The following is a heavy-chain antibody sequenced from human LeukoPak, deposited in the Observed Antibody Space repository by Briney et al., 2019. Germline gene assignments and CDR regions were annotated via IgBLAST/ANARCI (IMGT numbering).Heavy chain of an antibody. D-gene: IGHD6-19*01. J-gene: IGHJ4*02. CDR3: ARHPTIAVADPFDY. CDR1: EYSFTSYW. Sequence: GESLKISCKGSEYSFTSYWIGWVRQMPGKGLEWMGIIYPGDSDTRYSPSFQGQVTISADKSISTAHLQWSSLKASDTAMYYCARHPTIAVADPFDYWGQGTLVTVSS. V-gene: IGHV5-51*01. CDR2: IYPGDSDT.